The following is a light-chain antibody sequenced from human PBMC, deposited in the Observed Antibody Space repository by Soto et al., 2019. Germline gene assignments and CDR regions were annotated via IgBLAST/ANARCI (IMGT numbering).Light chain of an antibody. CDR2: GAS. CDR1: QAIYSY. Sequence: DIQLTQSPFFLSASVGDRVTISCRASQAIYSYLAWYQQKPGKAPKLLIFGASKLQSGVPLRFSGSGSGTEFTLTISSLQPEDFPTYYCQQLKSHPRTFGQGTKLEIK. CDR3: QQLKSHPRT. J-gene: IGKJ2*01. V-gene: IGKV1-9*01.